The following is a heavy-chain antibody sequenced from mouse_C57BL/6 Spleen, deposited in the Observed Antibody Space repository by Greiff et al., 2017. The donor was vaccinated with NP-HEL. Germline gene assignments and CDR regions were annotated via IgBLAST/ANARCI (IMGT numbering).Heavy chain of an antibody. Sequence: VQLQESGAELARPGASVKMSCKASGYTFTSYTMHWVKQRPGQGLEWIGYINPSSGYTKYNQKFKDKATLTADKSSSTAYMQLSSLTSEDSAVYYCARSDSSGYVAYWGQGTLVTVSA. CDR3: ARSDSSGYVAY. CDR1: GYTFTSYT. D-gene: IGHD3-2*02. J-gene: IGHJ3*01. CDR2: INPSSGYT. V-gene: IGHV1-4*01.